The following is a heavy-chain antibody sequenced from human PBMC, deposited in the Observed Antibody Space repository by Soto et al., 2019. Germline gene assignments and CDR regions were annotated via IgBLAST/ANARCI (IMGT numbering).Heavy chain of an antibody. J-gene: IGHJ4*02. Sequence: GGSLRLSCAASGFTFSSYGMHWVRQAPGKGLEWVAVISYDGSNKYYADSVKGRFTISRDNSKNTLYLQMNSLRAEDTAVYYCAKDARTSGRGYFDYWGQGTLVTVSS. CDR1: GFTFSSYG. CDR2: ISYDGSNK. D-gene: IGHD2-8*02. CDR3: AKDARTSGRGYFDY. V-gene: IGHV3-30*18.